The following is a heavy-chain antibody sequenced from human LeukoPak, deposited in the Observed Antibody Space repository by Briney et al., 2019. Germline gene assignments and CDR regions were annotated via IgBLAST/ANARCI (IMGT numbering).Heavy chain of an antibody. V-gene: IGHV5-51*01. CDR1: GYSFSTNW. CDR2: SYPADSDT. Sequence: GESLKISCKGAGYSFSTNWIGWGRQMPGKGVEWMGMSYPADSDTRYSPSFQGRVTISVDESITTAYLQWASLKASDTAMYYCTRPPFIWGQGTMVTVSS. CDR3: TRPPFI. J-gene: IGHJ3*02.